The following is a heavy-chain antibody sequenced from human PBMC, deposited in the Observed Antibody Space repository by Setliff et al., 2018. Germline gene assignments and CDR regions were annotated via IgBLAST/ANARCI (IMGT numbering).Heavy chain of an antibody. V-gene: IGHV4-39*07. D-gene: IGHD2-21*02. CDR1: GGSISRTSHY. J-gene: IGHJ4*02. CDR3: AGGGWGLVIFEGVYFDY. CDR2: VFYTGNT. Sequence: SETLSLTCAVSGGSISRTSHYWGWIRQTPGKGLEWIGSVFYTGNTFYNPSLKSRVSISVDKSKNEFSLGMDSVTAADTAVYYCAGGGWGLVIFEGVYFDYWGQGTPVTVSS.